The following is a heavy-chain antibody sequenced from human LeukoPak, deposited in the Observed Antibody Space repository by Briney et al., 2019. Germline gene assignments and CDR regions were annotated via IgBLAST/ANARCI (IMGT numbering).Heavy chain of an antibody. D-gene: IGHD5-24*01. J-gene: IGHJ4*02. CDR3: AKDSGWIQFID. V-gene: IGHV3-23*01. CDR2: VTPSGDPT. CDR1: GFTVSSNY. Sequence: GGSLRLSCAASGFTVSSNYMSWVRQAPGKGLEWVSGVTPSGDPTYYADSVKGRFIISRDNSKNTMYLQMNSLRAEDTGVYYCAKDSGWIQFIDWGQGTPVTVSS.